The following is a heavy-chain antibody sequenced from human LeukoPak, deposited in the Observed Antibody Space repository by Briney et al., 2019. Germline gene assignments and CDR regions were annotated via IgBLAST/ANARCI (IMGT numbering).Heavy chain of an antibody. V-gene: IGHV3-15*01. CDR2: TKSKTDGGTT. Sequence: GGSLRLSCAASGFTFSSYAMSWVRQAPGKGLEWVGRTKSKTDGGTTDYAAPVKGRFTISRDESKNTLYLQMNSLKTEDTAVYYCTTEVLWFGEFTFDYWGQGTLVTVSS. J-gene: IGHJ4*02. CDR3: TTEVLWFGEFTFDY. CDR1: GFTFSSYA. D-gene: IGHD3-10*01.